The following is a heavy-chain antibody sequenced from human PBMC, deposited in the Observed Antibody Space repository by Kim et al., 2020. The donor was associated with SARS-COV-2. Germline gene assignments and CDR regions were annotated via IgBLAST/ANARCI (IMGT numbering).Heavy chain of an antibody. CDR2: IYYSGHT. Sequence: SETLSLTCTVSGGSISSSSYYWGWIRQPPGKGLEWIGCIYYSGHTYYNPSLKSRVTISVDTSKKQFSLKLSSVTAADTAVYYCARQGSYRAFDIWGQGAMVTVSS. D-gene: IGHD1-26*01. V-gene: IGHV4-39*01. CDR3: ARQGSYRAFDI. J-gene: IGHJ3*02. CDR1: GGSISSSSYY.